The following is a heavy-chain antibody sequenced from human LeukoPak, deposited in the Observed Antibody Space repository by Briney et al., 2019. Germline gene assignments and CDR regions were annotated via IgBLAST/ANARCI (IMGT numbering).Heavy chain of an antibody. J-gene: IGHJ4*02. D-gene: IGHD2-15*01. CDR1: GYTFTGYY. V-gene: IGHV1-2*02. CDR3: ARDGADSRYCSGGSCYSGGAEFDY. Sequence: ASVKVSCKASGYTFTGYYMHWVRQAPGQGLEWMGWINPNSGGTNYAQKFQGRVTMTGDTSISTAYMELSRLRSDDTAVYYCARDGADSRYCSGGSCYSGGAEFDYWGQGTLVTVSS. CDR2: INPNSGGT.